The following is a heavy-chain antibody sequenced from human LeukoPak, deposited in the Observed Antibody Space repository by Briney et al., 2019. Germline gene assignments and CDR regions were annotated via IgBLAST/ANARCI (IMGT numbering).Heavy chain of an antibody. CDR1: GYTFTSYG. V-gene: IGHV1-69*13. CDR3: ARDMGCSSITCYSVPYDAFVI. J-gene: IGHJ3*02. D-gene: IGHD2-2*02. CDR2: IIPIFGTA. Sequence: GASVKVSCKASGYTFTSYGISWVRQAPGQGLKWMGGIIPIFGTANYAQKFQGSVMITADESTSTAYMELSSLRSEDTAVYYCARDMGCSSITCYSVPYDAFVIWGEGTMVTVSS.